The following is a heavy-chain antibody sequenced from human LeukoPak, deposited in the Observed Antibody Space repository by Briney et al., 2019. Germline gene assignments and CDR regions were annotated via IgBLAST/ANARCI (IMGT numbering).Heavy chain of an antibody. J-gene: IGHJ5*02. CDR1: GFTFSSYA. D-gene: IGHD3-10*01. CDR3: APVLLWFGELFS. V-gene: IGHV3-23*01. CDR2: ISGSGGST. Sequence: GGSLRLSCAASGFTFSSYAMSWVRQAPGKGLEGVSAISGSGGSTYYADSVKGRFTISRENSKNTLYLKMNRLRAEDTAVYYCAPVLLWFGELFSWGQGTLVTVSS.